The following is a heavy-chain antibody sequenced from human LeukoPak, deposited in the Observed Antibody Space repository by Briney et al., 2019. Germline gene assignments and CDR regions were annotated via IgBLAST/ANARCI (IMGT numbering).Heavy chain of an antibody. D-gene: IGHD1-1*01. CDR1: GFTFSDYY. V-gene: IGHV3-11*01. J-gene: IGHJ4*02. Sequence: GGSLRLSCAASGFTFSDYYMSWIRQAPGKGLEWVSYISSSGSTIYYADSVKGRFTISRDNSKNTLYLQMNSLRAEDTAVYYCAKVQLEQGGLDYWGQGTLVTVSS. CDR2: ISSSGSTI. CDR3: AKVQLEQGGLDY.